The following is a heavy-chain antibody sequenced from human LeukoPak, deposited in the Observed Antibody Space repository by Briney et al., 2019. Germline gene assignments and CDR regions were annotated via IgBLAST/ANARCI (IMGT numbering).Heavy chain of an antibody. D-gene: IGHD3-10*01. CDR1: GFTFSSSW. Sequence: PGGSLRLSCAASGFTFSSSWMSWVRQAPGKGLEWVSAIGGSDGSTYYADAVKSRFTISRDNSKNTLYVQMNSQRAEETAVYYCAKGHYYGSGGLDYWGQGTLVTVSS. J-gene: IGHJ4*02. CDR2: IGGSDGST. V-gene: IGHV3-23*01. CDR3: AKGHYYGSGGLDY.